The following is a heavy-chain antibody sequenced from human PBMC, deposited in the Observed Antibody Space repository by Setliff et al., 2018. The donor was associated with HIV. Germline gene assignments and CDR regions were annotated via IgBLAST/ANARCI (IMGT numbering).Heavy chain of an antibody. CDR2: INWNGAIT. J-gene: IGHJ4*02. V-gene: IGHV3-20*04. CDR1: GFTFDDFG. CDR3: ARDPWGPVADISY. D-gene: IGHD6-19*01. Sequence: PGGSLRLSCAASGFTFDDFGMTWVRQRPGKGLEWVSGINWNGAITHYADSVKGRFTISRDNAKNSLHLQMNSLRSLRSDDTAVYYCARDPWGPVADISYWGQGTLVTVSS.